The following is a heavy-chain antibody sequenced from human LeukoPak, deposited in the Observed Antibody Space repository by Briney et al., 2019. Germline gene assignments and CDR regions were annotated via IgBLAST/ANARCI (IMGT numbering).Heavy chain of an antibody. CDR3: ARGPDNWNSFFDF. D-gene: IGHD1-7*01. V-gene: IGHV4-59*01. CDR2: IYYIGST. J-gene: IGHJ4*02. CDR1: SGSITNYH. Sequence: PSETLSLTCTVSSGSITNYHWSWIRQPPGKGLEWIAYIYYIGSTDYNPSLKSRVTISVDTSKNQFSLNLSSVTAADTAVYYCARGPDNWNSFFDFWGQGTLVTVSS.